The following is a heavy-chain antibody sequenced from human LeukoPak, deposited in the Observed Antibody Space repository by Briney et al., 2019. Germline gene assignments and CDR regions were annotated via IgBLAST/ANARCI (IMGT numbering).Heavy chain of an antibody. CDR1: GFTFSSYA. V-gene: IGHV3-23*01. CDR3: ARVSLEWFYGMDV. CDR2: ISGSGGST. D-gene: IGHD3-3*01. J-gene: IGHJ6*02. Sequence: GGSLRLSCAASGFTFSSYAMSWVRQAPGKGLEWVSAISGSGGSTYYADSVKGRFTISRHNSKNTLYLQMNSLRAEDTAVYYCARVSLEWFYGMDVWGQGTTVTVSS.